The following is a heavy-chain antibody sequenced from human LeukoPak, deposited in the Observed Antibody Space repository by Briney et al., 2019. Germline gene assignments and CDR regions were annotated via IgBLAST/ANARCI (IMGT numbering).Heavy chain of an antibody. J-gene: IGHJ5*02. CDR2: IIPIFGTA. D-gene: IGHD2-2*01. Sequence: ASVKVSCKASGGTFSSYAISWVRQAPGQGLEWMGGIIPIFGTANYAQKFQGRVTITTDESTSTAYMELSSLRSEDTAVYYCARGDIVVVPAASSYNWFDPWGQGTLVTVSS. CDR1: GGTFSSYA. V-gene: IGHV1-69*05. CDR3: ARGDIVVVPAASSYNWFDP.